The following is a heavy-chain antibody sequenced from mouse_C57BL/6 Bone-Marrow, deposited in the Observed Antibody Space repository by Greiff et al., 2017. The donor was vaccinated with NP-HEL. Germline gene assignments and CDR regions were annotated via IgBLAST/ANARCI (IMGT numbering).Heavy chain of an antibody. CDR2: IDPETGGT. CDR1: GYTFTDYE. Sequence: VQLQQSGAELVRPGASVTLSCTASGYTFTDYEMHWVKQTPVHGLEWIGAIDPETGGTAYNQKFKGKAILTADKSSSTAYMELRSLTSEDSADYYCTQLTGTYWGQGTLVTVSA. J-gene: IGHJ3*01. CDR3: TQLTGTY. D-gene: IGHD4-1*01. V-gene: IGHV1-15*01.